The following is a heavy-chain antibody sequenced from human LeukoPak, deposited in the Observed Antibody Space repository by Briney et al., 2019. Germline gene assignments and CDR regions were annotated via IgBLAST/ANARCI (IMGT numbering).Heavy chain of an antibody. CDR2: IYYSGST. V-gene: IGHV4-61*01. CDR1: GGSVSSGSYY. Sequence: SETLSLTCSVSGGSVSSGSYYWSWIRQPPGKGLEWIGYIYYSGSTNYNPSLKSRVTISVDTSKNQFSLKLSSVTAADTAVYYCASGYSGYGRGDFDYWGQGTLVTVSS. D-gene: IGHD5-12*01. CDR3: ASGYSGYGRGDFDY. J-gene: IGHJ4*02.